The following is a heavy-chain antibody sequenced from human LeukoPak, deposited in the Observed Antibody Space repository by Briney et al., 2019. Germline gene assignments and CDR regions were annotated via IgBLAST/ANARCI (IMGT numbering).Heavy chain of an antibody. Sequence: GASVKVSCKASGYTFTSYAMHWVRQAPGQRLEWMGWINAGNGNTKYSQKFQGRVTITRDTSASTAYMELSSLRSEDTAMYYCARVDYDILTAIFDYWGQGTLVTVSS. CDR1: GYTFTSYA. CDR3: ARVDYDILTAIFDY. V-gene: IGHV1-3*01. D-gene: IGHD3-9*01. CDR2: INAGNGNT. J-gene: IGHJ4*02.